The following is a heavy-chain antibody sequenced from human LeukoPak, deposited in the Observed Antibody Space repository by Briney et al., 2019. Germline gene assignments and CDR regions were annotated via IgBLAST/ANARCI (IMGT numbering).Heavy chain of an antibody. D-gene: IGHD3-22*01. Sequence: GEALQISCYGSGYSFTNYCIGWVRQMSGEGLEERVINYAGDSDTRYSPSLQGQVTISADKSISTAYLQWSSLKASDTAMYYCARHQYCYDSSAYSIDYWGQGTMVTVSS. CDR1: GYSFTNYC. CDR3: ARHQYCYDSSAYSIDY. J-gene: IGHJ4*01. CDR2: NYAGDSDT. V-gene: IGHV5-51*01.